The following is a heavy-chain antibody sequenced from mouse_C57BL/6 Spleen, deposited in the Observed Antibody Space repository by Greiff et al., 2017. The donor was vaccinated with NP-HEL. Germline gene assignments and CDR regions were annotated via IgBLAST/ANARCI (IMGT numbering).Heavy chain of an antibody. D-gene: IGHD1-1*01. CDR2: ILPGSGST. V-gene: IGHV1-9*01. J-gene: IGHJ3*01. CDR3: ASGLYGSGAY. Sequence: QVQLQQSGAELMKPGASVKLSCKASGYTFTGYWIEWVKQRPGHGLEWIGEILPGSGSTNYNEKFKGKATFTADTSSNTAYMQLSSLTSEDSAIYYCASGLYGSGAYWGQGTLVTVSA. CDR1: GYTFTGYW.